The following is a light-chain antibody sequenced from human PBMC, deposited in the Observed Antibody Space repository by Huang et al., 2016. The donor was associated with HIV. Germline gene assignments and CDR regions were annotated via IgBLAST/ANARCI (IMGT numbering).Light chain of an antibody. CDR3: QQYGSSPLT. J-gene: IGKJ4*01. Sequence: IVLTQSPGTLSLSPGERATRSCRASQSVSSSYLAWYQQKPVKATRLLIDGASSRATGIPDMFSGSGSGTDFTLTISRLEPEDFAVYYCQQYGSSPLTFGGGTKVEIK. CDR2: GAS. V-gene: IGKV3-20*01. CDR1: QSVSSSY.